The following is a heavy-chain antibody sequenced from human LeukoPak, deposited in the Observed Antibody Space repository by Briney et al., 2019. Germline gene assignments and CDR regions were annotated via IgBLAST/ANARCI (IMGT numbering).Heavy chain of an antibody. D-gene: IGHD3-3*01. V-gene: IGHV3-74*01. Sequence: PGGSLRLSCAASGFTFSSYWMHWVRQAPGKGLVWVSRINTDGSSTSYADSVKGRSTISRDNGKNTLYLQMNGLRAEDTAVYYCARDSGYDFWSGYYTFDYWGQGTLVTVSS. J-gene: IGHJ4*02. CDR3: ARDSGYDFWSGYYTFDY. CDR1: GFTFSSYW. CDR2: INTDGSST.